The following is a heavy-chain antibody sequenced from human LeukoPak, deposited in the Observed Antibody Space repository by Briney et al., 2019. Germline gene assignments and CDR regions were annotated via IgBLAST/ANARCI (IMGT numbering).Heavy chain of an antibody. CDR2: ISWDGGST. CDR1: GFTFDDYS. Sequence: GGSLRLSCAASGFTFDDYSMHWVRQGPGEGLEWVSVISWDGGSTSYADSVKGRFTISRDNSKNSLYLQMNTLRSEDSALYYCAKDRRGVDYWGQGTLVTVSS. V-gene: IGHV3-43*01. CDR3: AKDRRGVDY. J-gene: IGHJ4*02. D-gene: IGHD3-16*01.